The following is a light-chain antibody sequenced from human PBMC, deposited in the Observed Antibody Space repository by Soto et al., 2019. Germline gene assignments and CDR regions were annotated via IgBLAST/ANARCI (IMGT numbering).Light chain of an antibody. J-gene: IGLJ3*02. CDR3: SSRTSATTVV. CDR1: SSDVGSYNY. CDR2: DVS. Sequence: QSALTQPASVSGSPGQSITISCTGTSSDVGSYNYVSWYQQHPGEAPKAMIYDVSSRPSGVSTRFSGSKSGNTASLTISGLQAEDEAQYYCSSRTSATTVVFGGGTKLTVL. V-gene: IGLV2-14*03.